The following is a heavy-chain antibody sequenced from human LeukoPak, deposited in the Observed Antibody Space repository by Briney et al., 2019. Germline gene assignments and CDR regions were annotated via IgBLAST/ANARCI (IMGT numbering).Heavy chain of an antibody. V-gene: IGHV1-2*02. Sequence: ASVKVSCKASGYTFTGYYMHWVRQAPGQGLEWMGWINPNSGGTNYAQKFQGRVTMTRDTSISTAYMELSRLRSDDTAVYYCARGPNIVVVTATILPLDYWGQGTLVTVSS. CDR3: ARGPNIVVVTATILPLDY. D-gene: IGHD2-21*02. CDR2: INPNSGGT. CDR1: GYTFTGYY. J-gene: IGHJ4*02.